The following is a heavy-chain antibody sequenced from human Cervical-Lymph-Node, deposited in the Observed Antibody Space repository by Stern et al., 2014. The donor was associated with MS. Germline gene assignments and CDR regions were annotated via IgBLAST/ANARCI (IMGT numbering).Heavy chain of an antibody. CDR2: IYYSGNT. D-gene: IGHD2-2*01. Sequence: QLQLQESGPGLVKPSQTLSLTCTVSGGSISSGGYYWNWIRQHPGKGLEWIGYIYYSGNTQYTPSLQSRVTISVDTSKNELSLKLTSVTAADTAVYYCARGGGPAAMGLYYYYYGMDVWGQGTTVTVSS. J-gene: IGHJ6*02. CDR3: ARGGGPAAMGLYYYYYGMDV. CDR1: GGSISSGGYY. V-gene: IGHV4-31*03.